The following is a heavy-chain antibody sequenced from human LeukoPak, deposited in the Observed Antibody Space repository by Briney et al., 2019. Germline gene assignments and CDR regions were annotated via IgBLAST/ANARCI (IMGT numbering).Heavy chain of an antibody. Sequence: PGGSLRLSCAASGFTFSSYAMHWVRQAPGKGLEWVAVISYDGSNKYYADSVKGRFTISRDNSKNTLYLQMNSLRAEDTAVYYCAEEYSSKLGAFDMWGQGTMVTVSS. CDR1: GFTFSSYA. CDR3: AEEYSSKLGAFDM. CDR2: ISYDGSNK. V-gene: IGHV3-30-3*01. J-gene: IGHJ3*02. D-gene: IGHD6-13*01.